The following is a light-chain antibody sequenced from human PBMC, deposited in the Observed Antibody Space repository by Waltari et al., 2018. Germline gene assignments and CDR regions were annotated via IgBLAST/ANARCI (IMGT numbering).Light chain of an antibody. CDR3: TSYTSSITYV. V-gene: IGLV2-14*01. J-gene: IGLJ1*01. CDR1: NSDVGGYNY. CDR2: EVN. Sequence: QSALTQPASVSGSPGQSITISCTGTNSDVGGYNYVPWYQQHPGKAPKLMIYEVNNRPSGVSDRFSGSKSGNTASLTISGLQAEDEADYYCTSYTSSITYVFGTGTKVTVL.